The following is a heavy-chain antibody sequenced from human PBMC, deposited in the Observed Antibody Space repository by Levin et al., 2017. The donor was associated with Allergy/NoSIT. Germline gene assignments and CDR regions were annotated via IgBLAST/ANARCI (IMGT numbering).Heavy chain of an antibody. CDR2: IYYSGST. CDR3: ARRISAAHSGYDWPPHSYYYYGMDV. J-gene: IGHJ6*02. Sequence: SETLSLTCTVSGGSISSYYWSWIRQPPGKGLEWIGYIYYSGSTNYNPSLKSRVTISVDTSKNQFSLKLSSVTAADTAVYYCARRISAAHSGYDWPPHSYYYYGMDVWGQGTTVTVSS. D-gene: IGHD5-12*01. V-gene: IGHV4-59*01. CDR1: GGSISSYY.